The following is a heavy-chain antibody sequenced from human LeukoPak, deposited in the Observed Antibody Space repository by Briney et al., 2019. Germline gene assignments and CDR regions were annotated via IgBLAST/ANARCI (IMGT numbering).Heavy chain of an antibody. CDR1: GFTFSSYA. CDR2: ISGSGGST. V-gene: IGHV3-23*01. J-gene: IGHJ4*02. CDR3: AKARGYSHGYYFDY. D-gene: IGHD5-18*01. Sequence: PGGSLRLSCAASGFTFSSYAMSWVRQAPGKGLEWVSAISGSGGSTYYADSVKGRFTIPRDNSKNTLYLQMNSLRAEDTAVYYCAKARGYSHGYYFDYWGQGTLVTVSS.